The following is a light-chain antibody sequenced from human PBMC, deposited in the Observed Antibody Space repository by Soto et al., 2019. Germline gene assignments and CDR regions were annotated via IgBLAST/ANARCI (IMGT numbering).Light chain of an antibody. J-gene: IGKJ1*01. CDR2: GAF. CDR1: QSVSSN. CDR3: QQYNDWPLT. Sequence: EIIMTQSPVTLSVSPGERVTLSCRASQSVSSNLAWYQQKPDQAPSLLIYGAFTRATGIPARFSGTGSGTEFTLTISSLKSEDFALYYCQQYNDWPLTFGQGTKVDIK. V-gene: IGKV3-15*01.